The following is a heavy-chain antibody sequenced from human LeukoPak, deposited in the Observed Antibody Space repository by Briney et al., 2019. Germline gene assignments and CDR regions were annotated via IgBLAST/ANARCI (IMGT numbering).Heavy chain of an antibody. D-gene: IGHD3-22*01. CDR2: IYYSGST. V-gene: IGHV4-59*01. CDR3: ARDHCYYDSSGPERYYYYGMDV. CDR1: GGSISSYY. Sequence: SETLSLTCTVSGGSISSYYWSWIRQPPGKGLEWIGYIYYSGSTNYNPSLKSRVTISVDTSKNQFSLKLSSVTAADTAVYYCARDHCYYDSSGPERYYYYGMDVWGQGTTVTVSS. J-gene: IGHJ6*02.